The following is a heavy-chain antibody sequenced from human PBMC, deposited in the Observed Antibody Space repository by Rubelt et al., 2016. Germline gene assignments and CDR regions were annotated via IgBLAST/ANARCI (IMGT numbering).Heavy chain of an antibody. J-gene: IGHJ4*02. CDR1: GGSISSSSYY. D-gene: IGHD4-23*01. Sequence: QLQLQESGPGLVKPSETLSLTCTVSGGSISSSSYYWGWIRQPPGKGLEWIGSIYYSGSTYYNPSLSSRVTISVYPSKNQFSLKRSSVTAADTAVYYCARDQPKLYYFDYWGQGTLVTVSS. CDR3: ARDQPKLYYFDY. CDR2: IYYSGST. V-gene: IGHV4-39*07.